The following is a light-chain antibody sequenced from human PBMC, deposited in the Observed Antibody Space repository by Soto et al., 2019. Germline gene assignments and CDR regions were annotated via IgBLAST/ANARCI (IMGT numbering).Light chain of an antibody. CDR1: RSDVCGYNY. V-gene: IGLV2-14*01. CDR2: EVT. Sequence: QSALTQPASMSGSPGQSITISCTGTRSDVCGYNYVSWYQQHPCKAPKLIIYEVTHRPSGVSSRFYGSRSGNTASLTISGLQAEDEADYYCNSRKTRNTPVFGGGTKVTVL. CDR3: NSRKTRNTPV. J-gene: IGLJ3*02.